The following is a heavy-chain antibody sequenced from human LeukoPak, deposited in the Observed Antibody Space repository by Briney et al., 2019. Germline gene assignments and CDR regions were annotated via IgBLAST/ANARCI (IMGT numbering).Heavy chain of an antibody. CDR1: GVSISSYY. CDR3: ARTLYGDQTKTYYFDC. D-gene: IGHD4-17*01. J-gene: IGHJ4*02. Sequence: PSETLSLTCTVSGVSISSYYWSWIRRPPGKGLEWIGYMYYSGSTDYNPSLKSRVTISVDTSKNQFSLKLSSVTAADTAVYYCARTLYGDQTKTYYFDCWGQGTLVTVSS. V-gene: IGHV4-59*01. CDR2: MYYSGST.